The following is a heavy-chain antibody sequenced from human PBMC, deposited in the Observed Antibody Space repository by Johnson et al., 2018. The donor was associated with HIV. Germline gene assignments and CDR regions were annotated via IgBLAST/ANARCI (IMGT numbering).Heavy chain of an antibody. Sequence: MQLVESGGGVVQPGRSLRLSCAASDFTVGSIYMSWVRQAPGKGLEWVSLIYSGGSSYYADSVKGRFTISRDNSKNTLYLQMNSLRAEDTALYYCARLPSGYSRDAFDIWGQGTMVTVSS. V-gene: IGHV3-66*04. D-gene: IGHD5-18*01. J-gene: IGHJ3*02. CDR3: ARLPSGYSRDAFDI. CDR2: IYSGGSS. CDR1: DFTVGSIY.